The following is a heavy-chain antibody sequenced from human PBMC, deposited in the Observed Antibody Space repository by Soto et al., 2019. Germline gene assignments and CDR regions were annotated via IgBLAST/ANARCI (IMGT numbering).Heavy chain of an antibody. Sequence: QVQLVESGGGVVQPGRSLRLSCAASGFTFSSYAMHWVRQAPGKGLEWVAVISYDGSNKYYADSVKGRFTISRDNSKNQLYLQMNSLRAEDTAVYYCARPLWRGDYNWGYFDLWGRGTLVTVSS. J-gene: IGHJ2*01. CDR1: GFTFSSYA. D-gene: IGHD4-17*01. CDR2: ISYDGSNK. CDR3: ARPLWRGDYNWGYFDL. V-gene: IGHV3-30-3*01.